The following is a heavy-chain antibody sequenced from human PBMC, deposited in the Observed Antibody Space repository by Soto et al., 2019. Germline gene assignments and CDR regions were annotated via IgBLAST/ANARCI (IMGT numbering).Heavy chain of an antibody. D-gene: IGHD3-3*01. J-gene: IGHJ4*02. Sequence: SVPTLVNPTPTLTLTCTFSGFSLSTSGMCVSWIRQPPGKALEWLALIDWDDDKYYSTSLKTRLTISKDTSKNQVVLTMTNMDLINGATYYCARMRYYDFWSGFDYLGQGTLVTFSS. CDR2: IDWDDDK. V-gene: IGHV2-70*01. CDR1: GFSLSTSGMC. CDR3: ARMRYYDFWSGFDY.